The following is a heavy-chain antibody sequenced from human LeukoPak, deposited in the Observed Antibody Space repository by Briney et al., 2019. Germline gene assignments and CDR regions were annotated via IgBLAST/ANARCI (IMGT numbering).Heavy chain of an antibody. Sequence: SETLSLTCTVSGGSISSYYWSWIRQPPGKGLEWIGYIYYSGTTNYNPSLKSRVTISVDTSEKQFSLKLRSVTAEDTAMYYCARGISAYYYYMDVWGKGATVTVPS. CDR2: IYYSGTT. J-gene: IGHJ6*03. CDR3: ARGISAYYYYMDV. CDR1: GGSISSYY. V-gene: IGHV4-59*01.